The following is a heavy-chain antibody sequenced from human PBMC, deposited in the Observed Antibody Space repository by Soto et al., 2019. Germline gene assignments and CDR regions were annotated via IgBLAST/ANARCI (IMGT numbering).Heavy chain of an antibody. CDR3: ARQDYGDLTYYFDY. CDR1: GYTFTGYY. J-gene: IGHJ4*02. V-gene: IGHV1-2*04. Sequence: ASVNVSCKASGYTFTGYYMHWVRQAPGQGLEWMGWINPNSGGTNYAQKFQGWVTMTRDTSISTAYMELSRLRSDDTAVYYCARQDYGDLTYYFDYWGQGTLVTVSS. CDR2: INPNSGGT. D-gene: IGHD4-17*01.